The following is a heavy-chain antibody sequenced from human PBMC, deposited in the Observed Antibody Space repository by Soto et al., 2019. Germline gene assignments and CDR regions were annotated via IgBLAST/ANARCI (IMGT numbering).Heavy chain of an antibody. CDR2: IYWDDDK. CDR3: AHTNYDFWSGYWFDP. J-gene: IGHJ5*02. CDR1: GFSLGTTGVG. D-gene: IGHD3-3*01. Sequence: SGPTLVNPTQTLTLTCSFSGFSLGTTGVGVGWIRQPPGKDLEWLAIIYWDDDKRYSPSLKTRLTITKDTSKNQVVLTMTNMDPVDTATYYCAHTNYDFWSGYWFDPWGQGTLVTVSS. V-gene: IGHV2-5*02.